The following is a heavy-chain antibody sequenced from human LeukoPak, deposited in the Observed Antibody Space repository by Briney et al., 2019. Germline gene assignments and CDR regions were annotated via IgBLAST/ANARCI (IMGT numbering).Heavy chain of an antibody. CDR2: ISYDGSNK. D-gene: IGHD2-2*01. V-gene: IGHV3-30*04. J-gene: IGHJ4*02. Sequence: PGGSLRLSCPASGFTFSSYAMHWVRQAPGKGLEWVAVISYDGSNKYYADSVKGRFTISRDNSKNTLYLQMNSLRAEDTAVYYCARDIVVVPALDYWGQGTLVTVSS. CDR3: ARDIVVVPALDY. CDR1: GFTFSSYA.